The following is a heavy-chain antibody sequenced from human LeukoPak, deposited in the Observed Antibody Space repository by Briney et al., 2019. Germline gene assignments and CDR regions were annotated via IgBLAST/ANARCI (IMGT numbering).Heavy chain of an antibody. J-gene: IGHJ4*02. Sequence: PGGSLRLSCAASGLTFSSYGMHWVRQAPGKGLEWVAVISYDGSNKYYADSVKGRFTISRDNSKNTLYLQMNSLRAEDTAVYYCAKDTYSSSWFFDYWGQGTLVTVSS. CDR2: ISYDGSNK. V-gene: IGHV3-30*18. CDR3: AKDTYSSSWFFDY. CDR1: GLTFSSYG. D-gene: IGHD6-13*01.